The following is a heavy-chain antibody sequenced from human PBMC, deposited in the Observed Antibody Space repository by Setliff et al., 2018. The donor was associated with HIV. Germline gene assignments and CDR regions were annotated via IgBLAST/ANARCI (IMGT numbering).Heavy chain of an antibody. CDR3: ARDGFWSGYIDY. V-gene: IGHV4-4*07. D-gene: IGHD3-3*01. CDR1: GGSISSYY. J-gene: IGHJ4*02. CDR2: IYTSGST. Sequence: PSENLSLTCTVSGGSISSYYWSWIRQPAGKGLEWIGRIYTSGSTNYNPSLKSRVTMSVETSKNQFPLKLSSVTAADTAVYYCARDGFWSGYIDYWGQGTLVTVSS.